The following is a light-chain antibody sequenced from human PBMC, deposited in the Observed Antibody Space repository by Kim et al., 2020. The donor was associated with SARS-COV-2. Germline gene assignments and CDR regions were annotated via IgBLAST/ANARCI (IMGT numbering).Light chain of an antibody. J-gene: IGLJ3*02. Sequence: GQSFAISCTGAGSVVGNYDSVSWYQQDPGKAPKLLVYGVTRRPSGVSERFSGSKSGNTASLTISGLQAEDEADYYCSSYTSSSTWVFGGGTQLTVL. V-gene: IGLV2-14*03. CDR2: GVT. CDR1: GSVVGNYDS. CDR3: SSYTSSSTWV.